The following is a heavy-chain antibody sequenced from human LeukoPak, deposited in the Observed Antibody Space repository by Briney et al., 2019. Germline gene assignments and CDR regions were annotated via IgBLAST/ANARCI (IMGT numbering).Heavy chain of an antibody. D-gene: IGHD3-3*01. Sequence: ASVKVSCKASGYTFTGYYMHWVRQAPGQGLEWMGWINPNSGGTNYAQKFQGRVTMTRDTSISTAYMELSRLRSDDTAVYYCAGGLWRGHTVDYWGKETLVTVSS. CDR1: GYTFTGYY. CDR3: AGGLWRGHTVDY. V-gene: IGHV1-2*02. CDR2: INPNSGGT. J-gene: IGHJ4*02.